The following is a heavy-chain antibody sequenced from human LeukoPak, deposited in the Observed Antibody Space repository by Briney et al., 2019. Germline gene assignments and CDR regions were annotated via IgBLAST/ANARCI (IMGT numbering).Heavy chain of an antibody. CDR2: ISHSGNT. CDR3: ARHCCSGPAKRVFDI. V-gene: IGHV4-39*01. D-gene: IGHD2-15*01. J-gene: IGHJ3*02. CDR1: GGSIISSDYH. Sequence: SETLSLTCTVSGGSIISSDYHWGWVRQPPGKGLERIGTISHSGNTDSNPSLRSRVTISVDTSNNQFSLRLGSVTAADTAVYHCARHCCSGPAKRVFDIWGQGTKVTVSS.